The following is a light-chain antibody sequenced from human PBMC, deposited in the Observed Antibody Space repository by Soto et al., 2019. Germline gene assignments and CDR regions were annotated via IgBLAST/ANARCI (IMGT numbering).Light chain of an antibody. CDR2: GAS. J-gene: IGKJ3*01. V-gene: IGKV3-15*01. CDR3: QQYNNWPLFT. Sequence: EIVMTQSPATLSVSPGERATLSCRASQSVSSNLAWYQQKPGQAPRLLIYGASTRATGIPARFSGSGSGTDFTLTISSLQSEDFGVYYCQQYNNWPLFTFGPGTKVDIK. CDR1: QSVSSN.